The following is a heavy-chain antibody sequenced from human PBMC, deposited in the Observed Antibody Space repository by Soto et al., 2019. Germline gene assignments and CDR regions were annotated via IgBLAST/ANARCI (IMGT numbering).Heavy chain of an antibody. Sequence: GASVKVSCKASGFTFTSSAVQWVRQARGQRLEWIGWIVVGSGNTNYAQKFQERVTITRDMSTSTAYMELSSLRSEDTAVYYCAADPDYGDYYYYYGMDVWGQGTTVTVSS. V-gene: IGHV1-58*01. CDR3: AADPDYGDYYYYYGMDV. CDR2: IVVGSGNT. D-gene: IGHD4-17*01. J-gene: IGHJ6*02. CDR1: GFTFTSSA.